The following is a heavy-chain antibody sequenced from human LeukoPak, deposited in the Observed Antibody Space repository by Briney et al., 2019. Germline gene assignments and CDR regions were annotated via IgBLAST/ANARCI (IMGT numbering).Heavy chain of an antibody. CDR3: ARISQWELLDY. D-gene: IGHD1-26*01. CDR2: IYYSGST. Sequence: PSETLSLNCTVSGGSISSYYWSWLRQPPGKGLEWIGYIYYSGSTNYNPSLKRRVTISVDTYKNQFSLKLSSVTAADTAVYYCARISQWELLDYWGQGTLVTVSS. J-gene: IGHJ4*02. CDR1: GGSISSYY. V-gene: IGHV4-59*01.